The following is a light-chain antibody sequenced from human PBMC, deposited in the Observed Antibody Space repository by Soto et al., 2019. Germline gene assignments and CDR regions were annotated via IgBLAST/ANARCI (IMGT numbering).Light chain of an antibody. CDR2: DVS. V-gene: IGLV2-8*01. CDR3: SSYAGSNNLV. CDR1: SSDVGGYNY. J-gene: IGLJ1*01. Sequence: QSVLTQPPSASGSLGQSVTISCTGTSSDVGGYNYVSWYQQHPGKAPKLLIYDVSQRPSGVPDRFSGSKSGNTASLTGSGLQAEDEADYYCSSYAGSNNLVFGTGTKLTVL.